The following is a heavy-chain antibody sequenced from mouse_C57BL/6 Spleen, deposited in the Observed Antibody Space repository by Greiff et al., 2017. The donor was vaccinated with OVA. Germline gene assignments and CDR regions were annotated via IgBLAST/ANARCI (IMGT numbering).Heavy chain of an antibody. CDR1: GYSITSGYY. J-gene: IGHJ2*01. CDR3: AREVTTGFDY. CDR2: ISYDGSN. D-gene: IGHD1-1*01. V-gene: IGHV3-6*01. Sequence: ESGPGLVKPSQSLSLTCSVTGYSITSGYYWNWIRQFPGNKLEWMGYISYDGSNNYNPSLKNRISITRDTSKNQFFLKLNSVTTEDTATYYCAREVTTGFDYWGQGTTLTVSS.